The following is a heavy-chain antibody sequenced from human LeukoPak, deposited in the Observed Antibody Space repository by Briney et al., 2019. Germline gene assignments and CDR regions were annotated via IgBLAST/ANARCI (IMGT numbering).Heavy chain of an antibody. CDR1: GFAFTDYA. V-gene: IGHV3-30*18. D-gene: IGHD4-11*01. J-gene: IGHJ4*02. CDR2: ISYDGSNK. Sequence: GGSLRLSCVASGFAFTDYAISWVRQAPGKGLEWVAVISYDGSNKYYADSVKGRFTISRDNSKNTLYLQMNSLRAEDTAVYYCAKGLPFDYWGQGTLVTVSS. CDR3: AKGLPFDY.